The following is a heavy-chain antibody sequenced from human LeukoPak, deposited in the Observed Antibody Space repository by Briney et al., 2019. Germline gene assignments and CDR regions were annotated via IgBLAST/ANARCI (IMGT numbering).Heavy chain of an antibody. CDR2: INPSGGST. CDR1: GYTFTSYY. Sequence: ASVKVSCKSSGYTFTSYYMYWVRQAPGQGLEWMGIINPSGGSTSYAQKFQGRVTMTTDTSTSTAYMELRSLRSDDTAVYYCAREEYYDTSGPNFDFWGQGTLVVVSS. V-gene: IGHV1-46*01. D-gene: IGHD3-22*01. CDR3: AREEYYDTSGPNFDF. J-gene: IGHJ4*02.